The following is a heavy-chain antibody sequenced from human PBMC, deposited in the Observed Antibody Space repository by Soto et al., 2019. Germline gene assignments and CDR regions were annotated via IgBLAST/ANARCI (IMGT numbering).Heavy chain of an antibody. Sequence: SETLSLTCTVSGGSISSGDYYWSWIRQPPGKGLEWIGYIYYSGSTYYNPSLKSRVTISVDTSKNQFSLKLSSVTAADKAVYYCARGGWNDVDYYYYGMDVWGQGTTVTVSS. D-gene: IGHD1-1*01. J-gene: IGHJ6*02. CDR1: GGSISSGDYY. CDR2: IYYSGST. CDR3: ARGGWNDVDYYYYGMDV. V-gene: IGHV4-30-4*01.